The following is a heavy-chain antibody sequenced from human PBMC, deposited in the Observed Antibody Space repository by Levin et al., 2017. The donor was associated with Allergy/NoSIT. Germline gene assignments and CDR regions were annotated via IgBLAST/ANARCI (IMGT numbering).Heavy chain of an antibody. CDR3: ARNKIYYPDAFDI. Sequence: KAGGSLRLSCAASGFTFSSYSMNWVRQAPGKGLEWVSSISSSSSYIYYADSVKGRFTISRDNAKNSLYLQMNSLRAEDTAVYYCARNKIYYPDAFDIWGQGTMVTVSS. J-gene: IGHJ3*02. CDR2: ISSSSSYI. D-gene: IGHD3-10*01. CDR1: GFTFSSYS. V-gene: IGHV3-21*01.